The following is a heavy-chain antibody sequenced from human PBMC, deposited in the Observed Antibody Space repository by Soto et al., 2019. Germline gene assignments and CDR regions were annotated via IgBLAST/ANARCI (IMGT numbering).Heavy chain of an antibody. Sequence: GGSLRLSCAASGFTFSSYGMHWVRQAPGKGLEWVAVIWYDGSNKYYADSVKGRFTISRDNSKNTLYLQMNSLRAEDTAVYYCAKPYGSGSYSLFGFDYWGQGTLVTVSS. CDR3: AKPYGSGSYSLFGFDY. V-gene: IGHV3-33*06. CDR2: IWYDGSNK. CDR1: GFTFSSYG. D-gene: IGHD3-10*01. J-gene: IGHJ4*02.